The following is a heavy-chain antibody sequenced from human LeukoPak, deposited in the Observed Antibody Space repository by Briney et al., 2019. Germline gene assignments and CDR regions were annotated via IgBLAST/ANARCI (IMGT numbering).Heavy chain of an antibody. D-gene: IGHD4-11*01. CDR1: GGSISSGGYY. J-gene: IGHJ6*03. Sequence: PSQTLSLTCTVSGGSISSGGYYWSWIRQPPGKGLEWIGYIYHSGSTYYNPSLKSRVTISVDRSKNQFSLKLSSVTAADTAVYYCARMTTVTLYYYYYMDVWGKGTTVTVSS. V-gene: IGHV4-30-2*01. CDR3: ARMTTVTLYYYYYMDV. CDR2: IYHSGST.